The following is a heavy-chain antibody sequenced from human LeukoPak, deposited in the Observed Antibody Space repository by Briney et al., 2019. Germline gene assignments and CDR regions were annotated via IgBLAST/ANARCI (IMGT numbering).Heavy chain of an antibody. CDR3: AREPLGVVPAAIHY. D-gene: IGHD2-2*01. Sequence: ASVKVSCKASGYTFTSYYMRWVRQAPGQGLEWMGIINPSGGSTDYAQKLQGRVTMTRDTSTSTVYMDLSSLRSEDTAVYYCAREPLGVVPAAIHYWGQGTLVTVSS. CDR2: INPSGGST. CDR1: GYTFTSYY. V-gene: IGHV1-46*01. J-gene: IGHJ4*02.